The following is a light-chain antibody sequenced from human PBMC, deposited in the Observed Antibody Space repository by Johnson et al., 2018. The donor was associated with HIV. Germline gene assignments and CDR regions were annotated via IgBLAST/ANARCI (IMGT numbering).Light chain of an antibody. CDR2: DTD. CDR1: SSNIGNNY. CDR3: GTWDNSLSAGV. J-gene: IGLJ1*01. V-gene: IGLV1-51*01. Sequence: QSVLTQPPSVSAAPGQEVTISCSGSSSNIGNNYVSWYQQVPGTAPKLLIYDTDKRPSGIPDRFSGSKSGTSATLGISGLQTGDEADYYCGTWDNSLSAGVFGSGTKVTVL.